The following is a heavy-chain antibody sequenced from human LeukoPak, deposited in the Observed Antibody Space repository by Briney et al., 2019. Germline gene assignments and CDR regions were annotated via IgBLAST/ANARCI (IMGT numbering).Heavy chain of an antibody. J-gene: IGHJ4*02. Sequence: PGGSLRLSCAASGFTFSSYAIHWVRQAPGKGLEWVAVISYDGSNKYYADSVKGRFTISRDNSKNTLYLQMNSLRAEDTAVYYCARDAYYGSGSYLYYFDYWGQGTLVTVSS. CDR3: ARDAYYGSGSYLYYFDY. CDR1: GFTFSSYA. D-gene: IGHD3-10*01. CDR2: ISYDGSNK. V-gene: IGHV3-30-3*01.